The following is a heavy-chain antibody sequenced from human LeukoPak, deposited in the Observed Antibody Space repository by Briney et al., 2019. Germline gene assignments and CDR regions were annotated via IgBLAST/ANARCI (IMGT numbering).Heavy chain of an antibody. CDR2: FIPIFDTT. CDR3: ARDLGYCSSTSCYGFDY. D-gene: IGHD2-2*01. J-gene: IGHJ4*02. Sequence: ASVKVSCKASGGTFNNYAVTWVRQAPGQGLEWMGGFIPIFDTTNYAPNFQGRVTITTDESSSTAYMELSSLKSEDTAVYYCARDLGYCSSTSCYGFDYWGQGTLVTVSS. V-gene: IGHV1-69*05. CDR1: GGTFNNYA.